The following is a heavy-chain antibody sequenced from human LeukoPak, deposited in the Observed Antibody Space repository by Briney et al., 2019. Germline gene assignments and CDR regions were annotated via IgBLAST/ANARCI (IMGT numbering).Heavy chain of an antibody. J-gene: IGHJ4*02. D-gene: IGHD3-16*02. CDR3: SGGLLFGFDY. CDR2: ISYDGSNK. Sequence: PGRSLRLSCAASGFTFSSYAMHWVRQAPGKGLEWVAVISYDGSNKYYADSVKGRFTISRDNSKNTLYLQMNSLRAEDTAVYYCSGGLLFGFDYWGQGTLVTVSS. CDR1: GFTFSSYA. V-gene: IGHV3-30*04.